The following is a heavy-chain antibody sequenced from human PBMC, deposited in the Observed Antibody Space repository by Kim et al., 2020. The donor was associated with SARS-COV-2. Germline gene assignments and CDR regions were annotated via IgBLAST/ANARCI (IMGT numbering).Heavy chain of an antibody. CDR1: GFTFSSYW. CDR2: INSDGSST. V-gene: IGHV3-74*01. D-gene: IGHD3-10*01. Sequence: GGSLRLSCAASGFTFSSYWMHWVRQAPGKGLVWVSRINSDGSSTSYADSVKGRFTISRDNAKNTLYLQMNSLRAEDTAVYYCARVFGFGELGNYYGMDVWGQGTTVTVSS. CDR3: ARVFGFGELGNYYGMDV. J-gene: IGHJ6*02.